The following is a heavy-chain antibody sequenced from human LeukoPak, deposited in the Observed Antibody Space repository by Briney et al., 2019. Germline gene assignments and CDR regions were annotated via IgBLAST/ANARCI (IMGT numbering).Heavy chain of an antibody. CDR1: GFTFSNYA. CDR3: AGAAAGTLWSFDY. CDR2: ISGSGGSS. J-gene: IGHJ4*02. D-gene: IGHD6-13*01. Sequence: GGSLRLSCAASGFTFSNYAMTWVRQAPGKGLEWVSAISGSGGSSYYVDSVKGRFTISRDNSNNSLYVQMNSLRAEDTAIYYCAGAAAGTLWSFDYWGQGTTVTVSS. V-gene: IGHV3-23*01.